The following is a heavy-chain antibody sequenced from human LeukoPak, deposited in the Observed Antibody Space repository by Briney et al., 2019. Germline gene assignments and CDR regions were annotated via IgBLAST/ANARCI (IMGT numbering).Heavy chain of an antibody. CDR1: GFTFSNYW. Sequence: GGSLRLSCAASGFTFSNYWMSWVRHPPGKGLEWVANIKEDGSEKYYVDSVKGRFTISRDNAKNSLYLQMNSLRAEDTAVYYCARADNSGRIFDYWGQGTLVIVSS. D-gene: IGHD6-19*01. V-gene: IGHV3-7*01. J-gene: IGHJ4*02. CDR2: IKEDGSEK. CDR3: ARADNSGRIFDY.